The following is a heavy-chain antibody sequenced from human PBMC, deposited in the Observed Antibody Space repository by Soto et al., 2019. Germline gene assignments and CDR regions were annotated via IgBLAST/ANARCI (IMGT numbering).Heavy chain of an antibody. CDR2: ISAYNGNT. CDR3: ARAVGCYSGCWFDT. CDR1: GYTFTSYG. J-gene: IGHJ5*02. Sequence: ASVKVSCKASGYTFTSYGISWVRQAPGQGLEWMGWISAYNGNTNYAQKLQGRATMTTDTSTSTAYMELRSLRSDDTAVYYCARAVGCYSGCWFDTWGQGXLVTVSS. V-gene: IGHV1-18*04. D-gene: IGHD2-15*01.